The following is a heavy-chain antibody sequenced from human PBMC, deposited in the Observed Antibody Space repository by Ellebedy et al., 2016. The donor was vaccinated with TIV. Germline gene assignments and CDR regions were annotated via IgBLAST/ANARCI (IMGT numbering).Heavy chain of an antibody. J-gene: IGHJ3*02. CDR3: AATSGSYRSMLLAGPLGDAFDI. D-gene: IGHD1-26*01. CDR2: MNPDTGDT. Sequence: AASVKVSCKASGYTFTSYEINWVRLATGQGLEWVGRMNPDTGDTAYAQTFQDRVIMTSNTSIGTAYMDLSSLRFEDTAVYYCAATSGSYRSMLLAGPLGDAFDIWGQGTMVTVSS. V-gene: IGHV1-8*01. CDR1: GYTFTSYE.